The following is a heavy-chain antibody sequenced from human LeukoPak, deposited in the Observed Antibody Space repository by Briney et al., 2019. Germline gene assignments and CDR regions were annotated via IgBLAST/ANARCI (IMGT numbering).Heavy chain of an antibody. CDR1: GDNVSSNSAT. V-gene: IGHV6-1*01. D-gene: IGHD6-13*01. Sequence: SQTLSLTCAISGDNVSSNSATWNWIRQSPSRGLGWLGRTYYRSKRYNDYAVSVKSRMTIIPDTSKNQFSLQLNSVPPDDTALYYCAGDRGVGAAVFFDYWGLGTLVTVSS. CDR2: TYYRSKRYN. J-gene: IGHJ4*02. CDR3: AGDRGVGAAVFFDY.